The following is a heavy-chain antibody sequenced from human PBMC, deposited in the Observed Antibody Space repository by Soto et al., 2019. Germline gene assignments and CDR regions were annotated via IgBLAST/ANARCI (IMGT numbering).Heavy chain of an antibody. V-gene: IGHV3-33*01. J-gene: IGHJ6*03. CDR3: ARVAPGSYCGDYVQDMDV. D-gene: IGHD4-17*01. CDR2: IWYDGSNK. CDR1: GFTFSSYG. Sequence: PGGSLRLSCAASGFTFSSYGMHWVRQAPGKGLEWVAVIWYDGSNKYYADSVKGRFTISRDNSKNTLYLQMNSLRAEDTAVYYCARVAPGSYCGDYVQDMDVWGKGTMVTVSS.